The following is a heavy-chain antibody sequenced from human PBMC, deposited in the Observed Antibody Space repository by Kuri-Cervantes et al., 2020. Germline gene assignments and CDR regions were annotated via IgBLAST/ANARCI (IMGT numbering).Heavy chain of an antibody. V-gene: IGHV1-58*01. CDR1: GFTFTSSA. D-gene: IGHD3-3*01. CDR2: IVVGSGNT. J-gene: IGHJ4*02. CDR3: ASGPFGGYDFWSGYHDY. Sequence: SVKVSCKASGFTFTSSAVQWVRQARGQRLEWIGWIVVGSGNTNYAQKFQERVTITRDMSTSTAYMELRSLRSDDTAVYYCASGPFGGYDFWSGYHDYWGQGTLVTVSS.